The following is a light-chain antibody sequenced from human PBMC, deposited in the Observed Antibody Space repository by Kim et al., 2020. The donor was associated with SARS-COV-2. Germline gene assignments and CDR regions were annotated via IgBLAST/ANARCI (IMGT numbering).Light chain of an antibody. CDR2: GTS. V-gene: IGKV3-20*01. J-gene: IGKJ2*01. Sequence: EIVLTQSPGTLSLSPGERATLSCRASQSVGSSYFSWYQQKPGQAPSLLIYGTSSSATGPPDRCSGSVSEIDFTLTISRLEPEDFAVYYCQQYGSSPYTFGQGTKLEI. CDR1: QSVGSSY. CDR3: QQYGSSPYT.